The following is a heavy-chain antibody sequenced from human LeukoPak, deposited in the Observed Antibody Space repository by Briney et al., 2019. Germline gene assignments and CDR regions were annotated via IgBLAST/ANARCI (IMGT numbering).Heavy chain of an antibody. D-gene: IGHD3-10*01. V-gene: IGHV1-69*04. CDR2: IIPILGIA. Sequence: SVKVSCKASGGTFSSYAISWVRQAPGQGLEWMGRIIPILGIANYAQKFQGRVTITADKSTSTAYMELSSLRSEDTAVYYCARDSAYYYGSGRSVGYWGQGTLVTVSS. CDR1: GGTFSSYA. CDR3: ARDSAYYYGSGRSVGY. J-gene: IGHJ4*02.